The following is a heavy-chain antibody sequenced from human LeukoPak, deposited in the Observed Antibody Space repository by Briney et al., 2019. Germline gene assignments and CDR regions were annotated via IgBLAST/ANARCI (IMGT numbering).Heavy chain of an antibody. CDR2: VHSSGGT. D-gene: IGHD2-21*02. Sequence: SETLSLTCTVSGGSMTGYYWAWIRRPPGKRLEWIGYVHSSGGTKYNPSLKSRVTVLIDMSRNHFSLNVRSVTAADTATYYCTKLSDCGDDCYDRPHWFDPWGQGRLVTVSS. CDR1: GGSMTGYY. V-gene: IGHV4-59*08. CDR3: TKLSDCGDDCYDRPHWFDP. J-gene: IGHJ5*02.